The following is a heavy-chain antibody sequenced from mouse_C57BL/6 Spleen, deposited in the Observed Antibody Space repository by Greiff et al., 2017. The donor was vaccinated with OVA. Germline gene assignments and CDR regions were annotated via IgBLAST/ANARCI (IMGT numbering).Heavy chain of an antibody. CDR2: IYPGSGST. CDR3: AREGLITTVVNYFDY. CDR1: GYTFTSYW. V-gene: IGHV1-55*01. J-gene: IGHJ2*01. Sequence: QVQLQQPGAELVKPGASVKMSCKASGYTFTSYWITWVKQRPGQGLEWIGDIYPGSGSTNYNEKFKSKATLTVDTSSSTAYMQLSSLTSEDSAVYYCAREGLITTVVNYFDYWGQGTTLTVSS. D-gene: IGHD1-1*01.